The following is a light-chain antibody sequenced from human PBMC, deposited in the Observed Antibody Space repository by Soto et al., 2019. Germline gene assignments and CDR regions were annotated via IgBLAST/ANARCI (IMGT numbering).Light chain of an antibody. V-gene: IGLV1-44*01. Sequence: QSMKTQPPSASRTPGQRFTISFSGSISNLLINTVNWYQQLPGTAPKLLIYNNNERPSGFPDRFSGSKSGTSASLAISGLKSEDEADYYCAAWDDSMNGVIFGGGTKVTV. CDR2: NNN. CDR1: ISNLLINT. J-gene: IGLJ2*01. CDR3: AAWDDSMNGVI.